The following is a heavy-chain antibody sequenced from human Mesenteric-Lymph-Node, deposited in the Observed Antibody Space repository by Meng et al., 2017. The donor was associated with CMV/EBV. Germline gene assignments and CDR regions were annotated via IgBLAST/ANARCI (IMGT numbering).Heavy chain of an antibody. CDR3: ARSELDAFDI. Sequence: GESLKISCAASRFTFSVYYMNWVRQTPGRGLEWVSSISSTTSDTYYADSVKGRFTISRDNARNSLYLQMNSLRPEDTAVYYCARSELDAFDIWGQGTMVTVS. CDR1: RFTFSVYY. D-gene: IGHD3-10*01. CDR2: ISSTTSDT. V-gene: IGHV3-21*01. J-gene: IGHJ3*02.